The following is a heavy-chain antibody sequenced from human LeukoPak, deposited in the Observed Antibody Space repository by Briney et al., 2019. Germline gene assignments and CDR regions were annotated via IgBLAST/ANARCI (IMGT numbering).Heavy chain of an antibody. D-gene: IGHD4-17*01. CDR3: TKDPNGDYVGAFDP. Sequence: GGSLRLSCEASGFTFSSVAMTWVRQAPGKGLEWVSSITGSHGRTYNTDSVKGRFTISRDNSQNTLYLQMNSLRAEDTAVYYCTKDPNGDYVGAFDPWGQGTLVTVSS. CDR2: ITGSHGRT. CDR1: GFTFSSVA. V-gene: IGHV3-23*01. J-gene: IGHJ5*02.